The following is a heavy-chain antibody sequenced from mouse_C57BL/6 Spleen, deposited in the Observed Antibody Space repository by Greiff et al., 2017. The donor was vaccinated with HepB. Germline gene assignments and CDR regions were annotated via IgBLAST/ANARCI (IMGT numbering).Heavy chain of an antibody. J-gene: IGHJ1*03. CDR3: ARVTTVVAPL. Sequence: QVQLQQPGAELVKPGASVKLSCKASGYTFTSYWMQWVKQRPGQGLEWIGEIDPSDSYTNYNQKFKGKATLTVDTSSSTAYMQLSSLTSEDSAVYYCARVTTVVAPLWGTGTTVTVSS. D-gene: IGHD1-1*01. CDR1: GYTFTSYW. V-gene: IGHV1-50*01. CDR2: IDPSDSYT.